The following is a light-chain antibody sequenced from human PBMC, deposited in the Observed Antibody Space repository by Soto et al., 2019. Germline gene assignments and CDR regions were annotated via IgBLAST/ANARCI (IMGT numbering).Light chain of an antibody. CDR1: QSVNSNY. CDR2: GAS. J-gene: IGKJ1*01. CDR3: QQWLT. Sequence: EIVLTQSPGTLSLSPGERATLSCRASQSVNSNYVAWYQQKPGQATRLLNYGASSRATGIPDRFSSSWSGTDFTLTIGSVAPDDFEVYYYQQWLTFGQGTKVEIK. V-gene: IGKV3-20*01.